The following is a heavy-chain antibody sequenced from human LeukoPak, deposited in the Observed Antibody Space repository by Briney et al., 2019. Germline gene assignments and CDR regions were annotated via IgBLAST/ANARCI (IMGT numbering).Heavy chain of an antibody. CDR1: GFTFSSYG. CDR3: AKALGSGSYSLGYFQH. V-gene: IGHV3-48*01. J-gene: IGHJ1*01. Sequence: GGSLRLSCAASGFTFSSYGMHWVRQAPGKGLEWVSYISSSSSTIYYADSVKGRFTISRDNSKDTLYLQMNSLRAEDTAVYYCAKALGSGSYSLGYFQHWGQGTLVTVSS. D-gene: IGHD3-10*01. CDR2: ISSSSSTI.